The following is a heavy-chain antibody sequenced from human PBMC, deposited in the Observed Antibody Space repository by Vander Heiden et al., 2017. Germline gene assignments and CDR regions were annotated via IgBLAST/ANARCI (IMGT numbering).Heavy chain of an antibody. CDR2: ISASGGST. J-gene: IGHJ4*02. CDR1: GFAFSSYA. Sequence: EVHLLESGGDLVQPGGSLRLPCAASGFAFSSYAMNWVRQAPGKGLEWVSSISASGGSTYYADSVKGRFTISRDNSKNTLYLQMNSLRAEDTAIYYCAKDRLGATFSPSYFDYWGQGTLVTVSS. D-gene: IGHD1-26*01. V-gene: IGHV3-23*01. CDR3: AKDRLGATFSPSYFDY.